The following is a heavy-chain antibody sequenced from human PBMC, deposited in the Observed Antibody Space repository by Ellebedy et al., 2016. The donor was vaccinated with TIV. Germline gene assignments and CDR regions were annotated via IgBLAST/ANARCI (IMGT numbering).Heavy chain of an antibody. D-gene: IGHD3-10*01. CDR1: GESFSDYY. Sequence: SETLSLXCAVYGESFSDYYWTWIRQPPGKGLEWIGEINHSGSTNYSPSLKSRVTVSVDTSKNQFSLKLISVTAADMAVYYCARDGITMVRGVYPFDPWGQGTLVTVSS. CDR2: INHSGST. J-gene: IGHJ5*02. V-gene: IGHV4-34*01. CDR3: ARDGITMVRGVYPFDP.